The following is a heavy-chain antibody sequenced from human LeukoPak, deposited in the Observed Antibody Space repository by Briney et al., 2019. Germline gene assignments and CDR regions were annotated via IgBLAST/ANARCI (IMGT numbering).Heavy chain of an antibody. CDR3: GKATGTLGK. CDR1: GFTFSSYS. CDR2: ISNRDYNT. V-gene: IGHV3-23*01. D-gene: IGHD1-1*01. J-gene: IGHJ4*02. Sequence: GGSLRLSCAPSGFTFSSYSMNWVRQAPGKGLEWVSTISNRDYNTYYTDSVKGRFTISRDNSENTLYLRMNSLTADDTAIYYCGKATGTLGKWGQGTLVTVSP.